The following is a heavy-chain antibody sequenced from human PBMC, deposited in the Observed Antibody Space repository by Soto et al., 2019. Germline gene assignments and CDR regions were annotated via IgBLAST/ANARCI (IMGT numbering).Heavy chain of an antibody. Sequence: QVQLVESGGGVVQPGRSLRLSCAASGFTFSSYGMHWVRQAPGKALEWVAVISYDGSNKYYADSVKGRFTISRDNSKNTLYLQMNSLRAEDTAVYYCAKQYSNYLSWFDPWGRGTLVTVSS. CDR2: ISYDGSNK. D-gene: IGHD4-4*01. CDR3: AKQYSNYLSWFDP. CDR1: GFTFSSYG. J-gene: IGHJ5*02. V-gene: IGHV3-30*18.